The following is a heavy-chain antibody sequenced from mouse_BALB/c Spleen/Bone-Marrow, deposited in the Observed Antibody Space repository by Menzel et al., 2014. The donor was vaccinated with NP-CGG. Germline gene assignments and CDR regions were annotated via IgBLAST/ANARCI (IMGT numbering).Heavy chain of an antibody. CDR1: GYSITSDYA. Sequence: LQQSGPGLVKPSQSLSLTCTVTGYSITSDYAWNWIRQFPGNKLEWVGYISYSGSTSYNPSLKSRISITRDTSKNQFFLQLNSVTTEDTATYYCARYDYDVGYFDYWGQGTTLTVSS. D-gene: IGHD2-4*01. J-gene: IGHJ2*01. V-gene: IGHV3-2*02. CDR3: ARYDYDVGYFDY. CDR2: ISYSGST.